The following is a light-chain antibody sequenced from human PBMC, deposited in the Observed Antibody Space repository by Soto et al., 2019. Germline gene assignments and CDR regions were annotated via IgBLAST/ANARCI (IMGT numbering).Light chain of an antibody. Sequence: QSALTQPAYVSGSPGQSITIPCTGTSNDIGGYNYVSWYQQHPGKVPKLMIFDVSYRPSGISDRFSGSKSGNTASLTISGLQPEDEADYYCSSYGASSTLFGGGTQLTVL. CDR1: SNDIGGYNY. V-gene: IGLV2-14*03. CDR3: SSYGASSTL. J-gene: IGLJ2*01. CDR2: DVS.